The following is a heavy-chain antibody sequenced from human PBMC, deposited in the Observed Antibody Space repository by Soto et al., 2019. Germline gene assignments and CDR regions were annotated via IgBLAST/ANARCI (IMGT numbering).Heavy chain of an antibody. J-gene: IGHJ4*02. CDR3: ARGPLTYYYGSGVQFDY. V-gene: IGHV3-33*01. Sequence: PGGSLRLSCAASGFTFSSYGMHWVRQAPGKGLEWVAVIWYDGSNKYYADSVKGRFTISRDNSKNTLYLQMNSLRAEDTAVYYCARGPLTYYYGSGVQFDYWGQGTLVTVSS. D-gene: IGHD3-10*01. CDR1: GFTFSSYG. CDR2: IWYDGSNK.